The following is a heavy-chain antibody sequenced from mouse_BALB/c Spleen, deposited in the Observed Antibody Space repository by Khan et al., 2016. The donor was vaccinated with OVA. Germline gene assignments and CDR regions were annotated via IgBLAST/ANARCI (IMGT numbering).Heavy chain of an antibody. D-gene: IGHD1-1*01. V-gene: IGHV1-87*01. CDR1: GYTFTGYW. CDR2: IYPGDGNT. J-gene: IGHJ2*01. CDR3: ARGGITTGYFDY. Sequence: QVQLKQSGTELARPGASVNLSCKASGYTFTGYWMQWVKQRPGQGLEWIGAIYPGDGNTRYTQKFKGKATLTADKSSSTAYMQLSSLASESAAVYYCARGGITTGYFDYWGQGTTLTVSS.